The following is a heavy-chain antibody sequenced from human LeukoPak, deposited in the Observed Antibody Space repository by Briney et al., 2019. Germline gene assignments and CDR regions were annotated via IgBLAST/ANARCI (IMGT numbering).Heavy chain of an antibody. CDR3: AKEGRDGFNYDY. V-gene: IGHV3-30*18. D-gene: IGHD5-24*01. Sequence: GGSLRLSCAPSRFTFSSYCMHWVSQAPGKGLEWVAFISYEGSNKYYADSVKGRFTVSRDNSKNTLYLQMNSLRAEDTAVYYCAKEGRDGFNYDYWGQGTLVTVSS. J-gene: IGHJ4*02. CDR1: RFTFSSYC. CDR2: ISYEGSNK.